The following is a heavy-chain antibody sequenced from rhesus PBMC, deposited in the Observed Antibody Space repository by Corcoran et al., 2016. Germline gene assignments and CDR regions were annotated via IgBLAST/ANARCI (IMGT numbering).Heavy chain of an antibody. CDR1: GSSISSYW. D-gene: IGHD1-44*02. Sequence: QVQLQESGPGLVKPSETLSLTCDVSGSSISSYWWSWGRRPPGTGLEWSGEINGNSGNTYYNPTLKVLLYISRDASKNRCSLKRSSVTAADTAVYYCARESGEGYWGQGVLVTVSS. CDR2: INGNSGNT. J-gene: IGHJ4*01. V-gene: IGHV4-80*01. CDR3: ARESGEGY.